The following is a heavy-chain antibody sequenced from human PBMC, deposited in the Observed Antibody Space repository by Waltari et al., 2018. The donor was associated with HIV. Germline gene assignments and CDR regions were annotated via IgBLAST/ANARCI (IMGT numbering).Heavy chain of an antibody. CDR3: VGTVTTLYRWFDP. D-gene: IGHD4-17*01. V-gene: IGHV3-7*01. CDR2: IKQAGSDK. J-gene: IGHJ5*02. Sequence: EVQLVESGGGLVQPGGSLRLTCAASGFVFSSYWMNWVRQGPGKGLGGLASIKQAGSDKYDVDSVKGRFTISRDNAKNSLYLQMNNLRAEDTALYYCVGTVTTLYRWFDPWGQGTLVTVSS. CDR1: GFVFSSYW.